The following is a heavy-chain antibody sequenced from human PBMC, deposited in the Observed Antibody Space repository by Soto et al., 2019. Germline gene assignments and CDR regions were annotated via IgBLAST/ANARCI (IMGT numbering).Heavy chain of an antibody. J-gene: IGHJ6*02. V-gene: IGHV4-59*01. CDR1: GGSISSYY. CDR2: IYYTEKT. CDR3: ARARFQLLHPYYYGMDV. D-gene: IGHD2-15*01. Sequence: QVQLQQSGPGLVKPSETLSLTCTVSGGSISSYYWSSIRQPPGKGLDWIGYIYYTEKTNYNPSLKSRVTISVDTSKNQFSLKLRSVTAADTGVYFCARARFQLLHPYYYGMDVWGQGTAVTVSS.